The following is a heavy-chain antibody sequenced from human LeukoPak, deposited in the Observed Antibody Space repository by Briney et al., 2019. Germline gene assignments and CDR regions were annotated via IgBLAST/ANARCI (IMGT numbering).Heavy chain of an antibody. V-gene: IGHV4-61*02. CDR2: VYPSGTT. CDR1: GGSISSDPYY. J-gene: IGHJ4*02. Sequence: SETLSLTCTVSGGSISSDPYYWNWIRQSAGRGLEWIGRVYPSGTTNHNPSLKSRVTISIDTSKNQFSLKLTSVTAADAAVYFCARGQGTTNFDYWGQGTLVTVSS. CDR3: ARGQGTTNFDY. D-gene: IGHD1-1*01.